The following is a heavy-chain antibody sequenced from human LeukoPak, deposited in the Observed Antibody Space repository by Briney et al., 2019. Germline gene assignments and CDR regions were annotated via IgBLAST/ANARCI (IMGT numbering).Heavy chain of an antibody. CDR3: AGGLRGGANGDAFDI. D-gene: IGHD2-21*01. J-gene: IGHJ3*02. V-gene: IGHV3-48*01. CDR1: GFTFSSYS. CDR2: ISSSSSTI. Sequence: GGSLRLSCAASGFTFSSYSMNWVRQAPGKGLEWVSYISSSSSTIYYADSVKGRFTISRDNAKNSLYLQMNSLRAEDTAVYYCAGGLRGGANGDAFDIWGQGTMVTVSS.